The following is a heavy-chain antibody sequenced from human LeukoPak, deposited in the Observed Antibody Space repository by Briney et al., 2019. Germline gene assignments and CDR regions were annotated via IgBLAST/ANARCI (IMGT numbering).Heavy chain of an antibody. CDR3: AKGYDILTGYYTAFDI. J-gene: IGHJ3*02. CDR1: GFTFSSYA. D-gene: IGHD3-9*01. CDR2: ISGSGGST. V-gene: IGHV3-23*01. Sequence: GSLRLSCAASGFTFSSYAMSWVRQAPGKGLEWVSAISGSGGSTYYADSVKGRFTISRGNSKNTLYLQMNSLRAEDTAVYYCAKGYDILTGYYTAFDIWGQGTMVTVSS.